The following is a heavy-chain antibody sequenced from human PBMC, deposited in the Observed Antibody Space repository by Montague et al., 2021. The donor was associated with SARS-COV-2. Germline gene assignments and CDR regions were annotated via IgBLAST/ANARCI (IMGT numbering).Heavy chain of an antibody. Sequence: PALVKPTQTLTLTCTFSGFSLSTSGMCVSWIRQPPGKALEWLAHIDWDDDKYYSTSLKTRLTISKDTSKIQVVLTMTNMDPVDTATHYCARTHYDILAGYYIAFDYWGQGTLVTVSS. V-gene: IGHV2-70*01. J-gene: IGHJ4*02. CDR1: GFSLSTSGMC. CDR2: IDWDDDK. CDR3: ARTHYDILAGYYIAFDY. D-gene: IGHD3-9*01.